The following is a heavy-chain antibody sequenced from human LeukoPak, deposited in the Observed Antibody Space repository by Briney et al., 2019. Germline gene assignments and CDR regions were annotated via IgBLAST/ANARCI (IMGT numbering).Heavy chain of an antibody. CDR3: ARVGSSRGWFDP. Sequence: GGTLRLSCTGSGFTFSDHYMTWIRQAPGKGGEGISYISSSGTTTYYADSVKGRFTISRANAKTSVYLQMEGLRADDTAVYYCARVGSSRGWFDPWGHGTLVTVSS. CDR1: GFTFSDHY. CDR2: ISSSGTTT. V-gene: IGHV3-11*01. D-gene: IGHD3-10*01. J-gene: IGHJ5*02.